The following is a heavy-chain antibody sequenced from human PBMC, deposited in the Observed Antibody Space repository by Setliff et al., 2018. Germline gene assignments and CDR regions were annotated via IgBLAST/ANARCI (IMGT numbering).Heavy chain of an antibody. Sequence: LRLSCAASGFTFDDYAMHWVRQAPGKGLEWVSGISWNSGSIGYADSVKGRFTISRDNAKNTLYLQMNSLRAEDTAMYYCARTTRGYFDWGQGTLVTVSS. V-gene: IGHV3-9*01. CDR2: ISWNSGSI. CDR1: GFTFDDYA. D-gene: IGHD5-18*01. J-gene: IGHJ4*02. CDR3: ARTTRGYFD.